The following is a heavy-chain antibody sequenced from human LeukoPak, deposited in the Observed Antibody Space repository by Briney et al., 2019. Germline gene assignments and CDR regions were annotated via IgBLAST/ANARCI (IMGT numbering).Heavy chain of an antibody. Sequence: GGSLRLSCAVSGLTFIDAYMTWVRQAPGRALEWVGLIKSTPDGGTTHYAAPVRGRFTVSRDDSKNTLFLQMNSLKTEDTAVYYCTTSSWGNPVSWGQGTLATVSS. V-gene: IGHV3-15*01. J-gene: IGHJ5*02. CDR3: TTSSWGNPVS. CDR1: GLTFIDAY. D-gene: IGHD3-16*01. CDR2: IKSTPDGGTT.